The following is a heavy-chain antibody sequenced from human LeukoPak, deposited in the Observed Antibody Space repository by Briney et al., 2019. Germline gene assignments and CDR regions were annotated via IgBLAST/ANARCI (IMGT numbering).Heavy chain of an antibody. J-gene: IGHJ4*02. Sequence: ASVKVSCKASGYTFTSYGISWVRQAPGQGLEWMGWISAYNGNTNYAQKLQGRVTMTTDTSTSTAYIELRSLRSDDTAVYYCARAAHSYTAMVTGSSRFDYWGQGTLVAVSS. D-gene: IGHD5-18*01. CDR3: ARAAHSYTAMVTGSSRFDY. CDR1: GYTFTSYG. V-gene: IGHV1-18*01. CDR2: ISAYNGNT.